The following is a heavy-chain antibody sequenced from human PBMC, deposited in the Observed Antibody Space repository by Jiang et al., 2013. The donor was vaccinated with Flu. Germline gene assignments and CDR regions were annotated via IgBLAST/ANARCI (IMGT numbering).Heavy chain of an antibody. V-gene: IGHV6-1*01. J-gene: IGHJ6*04. Sequence: QTLSLTCAISGDSVSSNSAAWNWIRQSPSRGLEWLGRTYYRSKWYNDYAVSVKSRITINPDTSKNQFSLQLNSVTPEDTAVYYCARDQIFQSGYFPYYYYYGMDVWGKGTTVTVSS. CDR2: TYYRSKWYN. CDR1: GDSVSSNSAA. D-gene: IGHD3-3*01. CDR3: ARDQIFQSGYFPYYYYYGMDV.